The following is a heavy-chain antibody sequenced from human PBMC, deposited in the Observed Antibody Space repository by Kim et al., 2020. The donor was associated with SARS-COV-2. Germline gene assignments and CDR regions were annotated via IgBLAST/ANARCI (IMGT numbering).Heavy chain of an antibody. V-gene: IGHV3-43*02. CDR1: GFTFDDYA. Sequence: GGSLRLSCAASGFTFDDYAMHWVRQAPGKGLEWVSLISGDGGSTYYADSVKGRFTISRDNSKNSLYLQMNSLRTEDTALYYCAKETNSNAYSSSWYGGRGGKDVWGQGITVTVSS. CDR3: AKETNSNAYSSSWYGGRGGKDV. J-gene: IGHJ6*02. CDR2: ISGDGGST. D-gene: IGHD6-13*01.